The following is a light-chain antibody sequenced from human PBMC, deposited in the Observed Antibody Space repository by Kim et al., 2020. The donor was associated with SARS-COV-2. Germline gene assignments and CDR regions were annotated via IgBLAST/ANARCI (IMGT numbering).Light chain of an antibody. CDR3: SSYAGSNNLV. Sequence: GRSFTLSRTGTSSDVGGYNYVSWYQQHPGKAPKLRIYEVSKRPSGVPDRFSGSKSGNTASLTVSGLQAEDEADYYCSSYAGSNNLVFGGGTQLTVL. CDR2: EVS. CDR1: SSDVGGYNY. J-gene: IGLJ2*01. V-gene: IGLV2-8*01.